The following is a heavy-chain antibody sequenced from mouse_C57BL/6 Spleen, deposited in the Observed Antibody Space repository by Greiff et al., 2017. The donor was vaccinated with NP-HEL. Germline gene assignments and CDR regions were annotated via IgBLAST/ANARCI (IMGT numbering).Heavy chain of an antibody. CDR2: ISNLAYSI. CDR3: ARQGYDYEFAY. CDR1: GFTFSDYG. J-gene: IGHJ3*01. D-gene: IGHD2-4*01. V-gene: IGHV5-15*01. Sequence: EVMLVESGGGLVQPGGSLKLSCAASGFTFSDYGMAWVRQAPRKGPEWVAFISNLAYSIYYADTVTGRFTISGENAKNTLYLEMSSLRSEDTAMYYCARQGYDYEFAYWGQGTLVTVSA.